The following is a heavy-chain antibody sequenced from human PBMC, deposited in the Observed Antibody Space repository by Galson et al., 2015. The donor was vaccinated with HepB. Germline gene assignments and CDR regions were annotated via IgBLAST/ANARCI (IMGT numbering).Heavy chain of an antibody. V-gene: IGHV3-30-3*01. Sequence: SLRLSCAASGFTFSSYAMHWVRQAPGKGLEWVAVISYDGSNKYYADSVKGRFTISRDNSKNTLYLQMNSLRAEDTAVYYCARDGDYGDYAYFQHWGQGTLVTVSS. CDR1: GFTFSSYA. D-gene: IGHD4-17*01. CDR3: ARDGDYGDYAYFQH. J-gene: IGHJ1*01. CDR2: ISYDGSNK.